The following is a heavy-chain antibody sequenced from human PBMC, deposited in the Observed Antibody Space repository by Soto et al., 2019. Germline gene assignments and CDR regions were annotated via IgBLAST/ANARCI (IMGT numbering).Heavy chain of an antibody. D-gene: IGHD1-7*01. CDR2: ISSSSSYI. V-gene: IGHV3-21*01. CDR3: ARGLNWNYVEYYYYGMDV. Sequence: GGSLRLSCAASGFTFSSYSMNWVRQAPGKGPEWVSSISSSSSYIYYADSVKGRFTISRDNAKNSLYLQMNSLRAEDTAVYYCARGLNWNYVEYYYYGMDVWGQGTTVTVSS. CDR1: GFTFSSYS. J-gene: IGHJ6*02.